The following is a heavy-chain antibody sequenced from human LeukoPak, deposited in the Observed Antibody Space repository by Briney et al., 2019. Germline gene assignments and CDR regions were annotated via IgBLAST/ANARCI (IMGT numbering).Heavy chain of an antibody. CDR2: IWYGGSNK. D-gene: IGHD6-19*01. CDR3: AKGDISGWYEVFDY. CDR1: GFTFSSYG. V-gene: IGHV3-33*06. J-gene: IGHJ4*02. Sequence: PGGSLRLSCAASGFTFSSYGMHWVRQAPGKGLEWVAVIWYGGSNKYYADSAKGRFTISRDNSKNTLYLQMNSLRAEDTAVYYCAKGDISGWYEVFDYWGQGTLVTVSS.